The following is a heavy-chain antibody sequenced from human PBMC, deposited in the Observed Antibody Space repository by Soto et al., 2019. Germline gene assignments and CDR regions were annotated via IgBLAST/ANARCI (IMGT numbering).Heavy chain of an antibody. CDR2: ISFDGNNK. D-gene: IGHD2-2*01. CDR3: GRCSSTSCHLGADY. Sequence: QVQLVESGGGVVQPGRSLRLSCAASGFTFSSYALHWVRQAPVRGLEWVALISFDGNNKYYADSVKGRFTISRDNSKNTLYVQMNSLRAEDTAVYYCGRCSSTSCHLGADYWGQGTLVTVSS. V-gene: IGHV3-30-3*01. J-gene: IGHJ4*02. CDR1: GFTFSSYA.